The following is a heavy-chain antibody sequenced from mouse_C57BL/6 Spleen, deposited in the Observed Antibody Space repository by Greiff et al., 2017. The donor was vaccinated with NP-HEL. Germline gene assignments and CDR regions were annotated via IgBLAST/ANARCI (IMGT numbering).Heavy chain of an antibody. CDR3: ARGYYGSNYFDY. CDR1: GYTFTSYW. J-gene: IGHJ2*01. V-gene: IGHV1-52*01. D-gene: IGHD1-1*01. Sequence: VQLQQPGAELVRPGSSVKLSCKASGYTFTSYWMHWVKQRPIQGLEWIGNIDPSDSETHYNQKFKDKATLTVDKSSSTAYMQLSSLTSEDSAVYYSARGYYGSNYFDYWGQGTTLTVSS. CDR2: IDPSDSET.